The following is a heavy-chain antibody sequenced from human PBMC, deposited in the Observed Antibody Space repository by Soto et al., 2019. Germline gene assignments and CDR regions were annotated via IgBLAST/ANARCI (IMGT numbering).Heavy chain of an antibody. CDR3: AKDVVVGATTGLGDYYYYYGMDV. J-gene: IGHJ6*02. Sequence: PGGSLRLSCAASGFTFSSYGMHWVRQAPGKGLEWVAVISYDGSNKYYADSVKGRFTISRDNSKNTLYLQMNSLRAEDTAVYYCAKDVVVGATTGLGDYYYYYGMDVWGQGTTVTASS. CDR1: GFTFSSYG. V-gene: IGHV3-30*18. D-gene: IGHD1-26*01. CDR2: ISYDGSNK.